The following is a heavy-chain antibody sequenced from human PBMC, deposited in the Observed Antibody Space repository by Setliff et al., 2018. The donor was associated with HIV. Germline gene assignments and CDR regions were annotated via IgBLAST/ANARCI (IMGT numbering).Heavy chain of an antibody. CDR1: GYTFSSYD. CDR3: AREGAAAGTSRPYFDY. J-gene: IGHJ4*02. Sequence: ASVKVSCKASGYTFSSYDINWVRQAAGQGLEWMGWMNPNSGNTGYAQKFQGRVTMTRNTSITTAYMALTNVTSEDTAVYYCAREGAAAGTSRPYFDYWGQGALVTVSS. CDR2: MNPNSGNT. V-gene: IGHV1-8*01. D-gene: IGHD6-13*01.